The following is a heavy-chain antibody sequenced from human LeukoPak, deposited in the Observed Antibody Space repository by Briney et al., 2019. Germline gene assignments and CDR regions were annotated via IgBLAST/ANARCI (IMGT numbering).Heavy chain of an antibody. D-gene: IGHD3-9*01. V-gene: IGHV4-39*01. CDR3: ARHEGGYDILTGYFTHAFDI. J-gene: IGHJ3*02. CDR1: GGSISSSSYY. Sequence: SETLSLTCTVSGGSISSSSYYWGWIRQPPGKGLEWIGSIYYSGSTYYNPSLKSRVTISVDTSKNQFSLKLSSVTAADTAVYYCARHEGGYDILTGYFTHAFDIWGQGTTVTVSS. CDR2: IYYSGST.